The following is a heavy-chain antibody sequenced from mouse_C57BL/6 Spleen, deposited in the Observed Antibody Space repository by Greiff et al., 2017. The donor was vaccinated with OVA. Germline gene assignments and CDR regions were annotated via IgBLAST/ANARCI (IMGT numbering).Heavy chain of an antibody. CDR1: GYTFTSYW. J-gene: IGHJ3*01. Sequence: VQLQQSGAELVMPGASVKLSCKASGYTFTSYWMHWVKQRPGQGLEWIGEIDPSDSYTNYNQKFKGKSTLTVDKSSSTAYMQLSSLTSEDSAVYYCARYDYDTFAYWGQGTLVTVSA. CDR2: IDPSDSYT. D-gene: IGHD2-4*01. V-gene: IGHV1-69*01. CDR3: ARYDYDTFAY.